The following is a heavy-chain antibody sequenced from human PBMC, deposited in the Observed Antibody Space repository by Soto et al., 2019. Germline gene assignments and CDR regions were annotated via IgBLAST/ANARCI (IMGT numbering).Heavy chain of an antibody. V-gene: IGHV1-3*01. D-gene: IGHD3-3*01. Sequence: QVQLVQSGAEVKKPGASVKVSCKASGYTFTSYAMHWVRQAPGQSLEWMGWINAGNVKTKYSQKFQGRVTITRDTSASTAYMELSSLRSEDTAVYYCASGYDFWSGGAYMDVWGKGNAVTVSS. CDR3: ASGYDFWSGGAYMDV. CDR1: GYTFTSYA. J-gene: IGHJ6*03. CDR2: INAGNVKT.